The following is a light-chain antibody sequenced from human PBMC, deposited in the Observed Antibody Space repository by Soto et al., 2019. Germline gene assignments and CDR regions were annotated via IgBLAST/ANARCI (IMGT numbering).Light chain of an antibody. V-gene: IGKV3-20*01. J-gene: IGKJ3*01. CDR2: NTS. CDR1: QSINSKS. Sequence: EIVLTQSPGTLSLSPGEGATVSCRVSQSINSKSLVWYQRKFGQAPRLLIYNTSSSATGIPDRFSGSGSGTDFTLSIGRLETEDFAVYYCQHYGGSFIFGPGTKVDFK. CDR3: QHYGGSFI.